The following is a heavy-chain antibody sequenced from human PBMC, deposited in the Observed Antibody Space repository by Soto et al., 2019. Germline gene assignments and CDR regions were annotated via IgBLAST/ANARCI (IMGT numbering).Heavy chain of an antibody. CDR3: AREICGVSIRGGRDALDI. J-gene: IGHJ3*02. D-gene: IGHD3-3*01. CDR1: GGTFSTYA. Sequence: QVQLVQSGAEVKKPGSSVKVSCKASGGTFSTYAISWVRQAPGQGLEWMGGIIPIFGTAKYAQKFQGRVTITADESTSTAYMELSRLSYEDTAVYYCAREICGVSIRGGRDALDIWGQGTMVTVSS. CDR2: IIPIFGTA. V-gene: IGHV1-69*01.